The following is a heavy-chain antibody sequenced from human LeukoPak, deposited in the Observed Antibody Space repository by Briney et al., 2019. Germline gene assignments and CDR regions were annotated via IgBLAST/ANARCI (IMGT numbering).Heavy chain of an antibody. CDR1: GFTLSSYS. CDR3: ARDLWGL. V-gene: IGHV3-21*01. CDR2: ISSTGDCI. J-gene: IGHJ4*02. Sequence: GGSLRLSCAASGFTLSSYSMNWVRQAPGKGLEWVSCISSTGDCIYYADSVKGRFTISRDNAKNSLYLQMNSVRAEDTAVYYCARDLWGLGGQGTLVTVSS. D-gene: IGHD1-26*01.